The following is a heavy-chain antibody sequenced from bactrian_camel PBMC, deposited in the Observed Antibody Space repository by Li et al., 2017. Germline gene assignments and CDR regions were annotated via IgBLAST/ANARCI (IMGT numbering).Heavy chain of an antibody. CDR1: GFTFGTYL. CDR3: ASLYNRY. V-gene: IGHV3S42*01. Sequence: VQLVESGGALVQPGGFLRLSCAASGFTFGTYLMSWVRQAPGKGLEWVSMISSAADGVWYADSTRGRFTISRDNAKNTLYLQLNSLKTEDTAMYFCASLYNRYWGQGTQVTVS. J-gene: IGHJ4*01. CDR2: ISSAADGV.